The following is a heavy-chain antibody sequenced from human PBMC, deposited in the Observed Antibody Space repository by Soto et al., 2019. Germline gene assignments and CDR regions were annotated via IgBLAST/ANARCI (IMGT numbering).Heavy chain of an antibody. V-gene: IGHV3-53*01. CDR3: ARATHGDLPDY. J-gene: IGHJ4*02. CDR1: GFTVSSNY. CDR2: IYSGGST. Sequence: EVQLVESGGGLIQPGGSLRLSCAASGFTVSSNYMSWVRQAPGKGLEWVSVIYSGGSTYYADSVKGRFTISRDNSKNTLYPQMSSLTAEDTAVYYCARATHGDLPDYWGQGSLVTVSS. D-gene: IGHD4-17*01.